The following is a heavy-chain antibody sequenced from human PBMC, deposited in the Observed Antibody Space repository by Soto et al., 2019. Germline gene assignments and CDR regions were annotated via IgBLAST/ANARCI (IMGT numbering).Heavy chain of an antibody. J-gene: IGHJ3*02. Sequence: ASVKVSCKASGGTFSSYTISWVRQAPGQGLEWMGIINPSGGSTSYAQKFQGRVTMTRDTSTSTVYMELSSLRSEDTAVYYCARAFDFWSGYLYAFDIWGQGTMVTVS. V-gene: IGHV1-46*01. CDR1: GGTFSSYT. CDR3: ARAFDFWSGYLYAFDI. D-gene: IGHD3-3*01. CDR2: INPSGGST.